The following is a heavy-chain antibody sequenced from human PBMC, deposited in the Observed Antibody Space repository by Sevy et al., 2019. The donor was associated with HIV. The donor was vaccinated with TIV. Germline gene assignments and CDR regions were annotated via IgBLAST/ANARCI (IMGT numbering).Heavy chain of an antibody. Sequence: GGSLRLSCKATGFSLINYAIHWVRQAPGKGLEWVAVMTFDGSNQYYADSVKGRFTISRDTSTNTVYLQMNSLRADDTALDSCAKVLNTQINTDDTFDIWGLGTMVTVSS. D-gene: IGHD3-9*01. CDR1: GFSLINYA. CDR2: MTFDGSNQ. V-gene: IGHV3-33*03. CDR3: AKVLNTQINTDDTFDI. J-gene: IGHJ3*02.